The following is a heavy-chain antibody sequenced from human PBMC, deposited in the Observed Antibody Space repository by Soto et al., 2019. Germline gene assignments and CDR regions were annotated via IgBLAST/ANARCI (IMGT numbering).Heavy chain of an antibody. V-gene: IGHV1-3*01. CDR3: ARGRGLDDFWSGYSSDAFDI. D-gene: IGHD3-3*01. Sequence: GASVKVSCKASGYTFTSYAMHWVRQAPGQRLEWMGWINAGNGNTKYSQKFQGRVTITRDTSASTAYMELSSLRSEDTAVYYCARGRGLDDFWSGYSSDAFDIWGQETMLTVSS. CDR2: INAGNGNT. J-gene: IGHJ3*02. CDR1: GYTFTSYA.